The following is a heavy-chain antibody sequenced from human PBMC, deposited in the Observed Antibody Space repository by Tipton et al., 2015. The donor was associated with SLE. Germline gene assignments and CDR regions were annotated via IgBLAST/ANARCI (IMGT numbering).Heavy chain of an antibody. CDR3: AKASSMIVVVIDPLDY. CDR1: GFTFSSYD. CDR2: ISGSGGST. J-gene: IGHJ4*02. D-gene: IGHD3-22*01. Sequence: SLRLSCAASGFTFSSYDMRWVRQAPGKGLEWVSAISGSGGSTYYADSVKGRFTISRDNSKNTLYLQMNSLRAEDTAVYYCAKASSMIVVVIDPLDYWGQGTLVTVSS. V-gene: IGHV3-23*01.